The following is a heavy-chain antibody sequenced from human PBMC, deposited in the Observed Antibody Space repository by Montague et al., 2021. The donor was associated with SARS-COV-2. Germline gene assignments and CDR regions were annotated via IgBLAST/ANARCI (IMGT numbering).Heavy chain of an antibody. V-gene: IGHV4-39*02. D-gene: IGHD5-12*01. CDR3: ARRGRKLLPVATTIGGFDI. J-gene: IGHJ3*02. CDR2: IYDSGST. Sequence: SETLSLTCAVSGDSLNNGGYDWSWVRQHPGKGLEWIGSIYDSGSTYYXPSLKSRVTISVDTSKNHFSLKLNSVTAADTAVYYCARRGRKLLPVATTIGGFDIWGQGTMVTVSS. CDR1: GDSLNNGGYD.